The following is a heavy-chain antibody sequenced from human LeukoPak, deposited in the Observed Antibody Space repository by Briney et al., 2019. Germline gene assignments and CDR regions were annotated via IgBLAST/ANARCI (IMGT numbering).Heavy chain of an antibody. CDR1: IGSISSSKW. J-gene: IGHJ6*02. D-gene: IGHD1/OR15-1a*01. CDR2: IYLYGTT. V-gene: IGHV4-4*02. Sequence: PSETLSLTCSVSIGSISSSKWWSWVRQSPMKGLEWIGEIYLYGTTNYNPSFTSRVTMSVDRSRNQISLKLTSVTAADTAVYYCARQKWEQQGRDYYFNGLDVWGPGTTVIVSS. CDR3: ARQKWEQQGRDYYFNGLDV.